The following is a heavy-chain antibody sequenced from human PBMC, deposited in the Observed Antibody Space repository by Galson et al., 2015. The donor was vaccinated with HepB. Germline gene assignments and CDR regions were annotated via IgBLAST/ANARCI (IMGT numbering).Heavy chain of an antibody. CDR1: GFSLSTSGVG. V-gene: IGHV2-5*02. Sequence: PALVKPTQTLTLTCTFSGFSLSTSGVGVGWIRQPPGKALEWLALIYLDDDKRYSPSLKSRLTITKDTSKNQVVLTMTNMHPVDTATYYCAHSRITLSSGWYRPPNYFDYWGQATLVTVSS. CDR3: AHSRITLSSGWYRPPNYFDY. D-gene: IGHD6-19*01. J-gene: IGHJ4*02. CDR2: IYLDDDK.